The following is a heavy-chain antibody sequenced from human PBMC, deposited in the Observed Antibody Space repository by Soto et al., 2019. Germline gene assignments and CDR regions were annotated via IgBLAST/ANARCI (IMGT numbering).Heavy chain of an antibody. Sequence: GGSLRLSCAASGFTFSNYAMSWVRQAPGKGLEWVSVISGRGGSTYYADSVKGRFTISRDTSKNTLYLQMNSLRAEDTAIYYCAKDLATSVVTNRLAPLTVLPVSGLDVWGQSTTVTVSS. CDR3: AKDLATSVVTNRLAPLTVLPVSGLDV. CDR1: GFTFSNYA. J-gene: IGHJ6*02. CDR2: ISGRGGST. D-gene: IGHD4-4*01. V-gene: IGHV3-23*01.